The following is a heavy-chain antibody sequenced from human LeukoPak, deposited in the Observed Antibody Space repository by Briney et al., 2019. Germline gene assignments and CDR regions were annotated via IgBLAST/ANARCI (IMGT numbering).Heavy chain of an antibody. CDR2: IRPDGNNK. CDR1: GFTFSAYG. J-gene: IGHJ4*02. D-gene: IGHD5-18*01. V-gene: IGHV3-30*02. CDR3: AKDLGYTYAYDLDY. Sequence: PAGSLTLSCAASGFTFSAYGMHWVRQAQGMGREWVAFIRPDGNNKYHADSVKGRFTISRDNSKNTVYLQMNSLRPEDTSIYYCAKDLGYTYAYDLDYWGRASMVTVSS.